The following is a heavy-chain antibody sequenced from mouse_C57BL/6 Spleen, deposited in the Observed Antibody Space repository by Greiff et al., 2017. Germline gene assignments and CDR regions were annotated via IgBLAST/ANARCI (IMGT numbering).Heavy chain of an antibody. CDR3: ARQPLRDYAMDY. Sequence: VQLQQSGPELVKPGASVKISCKASGYSFTSYYIHWVKQRPGQGLEWIGWIYPGSGNTKYNEKFKGKATLTADTSSSTAYMQLSSLTSEDSAVYYCARQPLRDYAMDYWGQGTSVTVSS. CDR1: GYSFTSYY. D-gene: IGHD1-1*01. J-gene: IGHJ4*01. CDR2: IYPGSGNT. V-gene: IGHV1-66*01.